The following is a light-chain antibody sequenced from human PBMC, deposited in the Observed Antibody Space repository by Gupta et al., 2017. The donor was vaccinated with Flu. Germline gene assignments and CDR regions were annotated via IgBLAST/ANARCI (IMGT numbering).Light chain of an antibody. Sequence: QAVVTQEPSLTVSPGGAVLLTCDCNTVPVTDAHYPYWFQQKPGHALRKLIFDTSHKHAWTPARFSGSIIGGKATLSLAEAEDEDEDEYYCLLSYSDGGVFGTGTKVTVL. CDR2: DTS. J-gene: IGLJ1*01. CDR1: TVPVTDAHY. CDR3: LLSYSDGGV. V-gene: IGLV7-46*01.